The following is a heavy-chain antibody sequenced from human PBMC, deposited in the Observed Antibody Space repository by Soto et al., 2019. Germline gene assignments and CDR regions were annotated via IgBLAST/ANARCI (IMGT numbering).Heavy chain of an antibody. CDR2: IIPIFGTA. CDR3: ARAYYDSSGYPGADY. J-gene: IGHJ4*02. D-gene: IGHD3-22*01. CDR1: GGTFSSYA. V-gene: IGHV1-69*13. Sequence: GASVKVSCKASGGTFSSYAISWVRQAPGQGLEWMGGIIPIFGTANYAQKFQGRVTITADESTSTAYMELSSLRSEDTAVYYCARAYYDSSGYPGADYWGQGTLVTVSS.